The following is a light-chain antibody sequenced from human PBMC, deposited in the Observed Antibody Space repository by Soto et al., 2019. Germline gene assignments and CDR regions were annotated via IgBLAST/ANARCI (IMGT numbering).Light chain of an antibody. CDR3: QQDGSSPRT. CDR1: QSVSSSY. J-gene: IGKJ1*01. CDR2: GAS. V-gene: IGKV3-20*01. Sequence: EIVLTQSPGTLSLSPGERATLSCRASQSVSSSYLAWYQQKPGQAPRLLLYGASSMATGIPDRFSGSGSRTAFTLTISKLEPEDFAVYSGQQDGSSPRTSCKGNKVEIK.